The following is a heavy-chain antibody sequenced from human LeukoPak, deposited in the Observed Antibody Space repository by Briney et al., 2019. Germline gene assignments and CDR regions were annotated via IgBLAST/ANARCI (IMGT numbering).Heavy chain of an antibody. Sequence: SETLSLTCTVSGVSISSYYWSWIRQPPGKGLEWIGYIYYSGSTNYNPSLKSRVTISVDTSKNQFSLKLSSVTAADTAVYYCARTLEGDDYWGQGTLVTVSS. CDR3: ARTLEGDDY. CDR1: GVSISSYY. D-gene: IGHD2-21*01. CDR2: IYYSGST. V-gene: IGHV4-59*08. J-gene: IGHJ4*02.